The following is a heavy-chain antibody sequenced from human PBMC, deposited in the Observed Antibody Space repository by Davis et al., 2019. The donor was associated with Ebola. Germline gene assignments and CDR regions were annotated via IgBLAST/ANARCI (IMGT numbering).Heavy chain of an antibody. V-gene: IGHV1-2*02. D-gene: IGHD6-13*01. CDR1: GYTFTGYF. J-gene: IGHJ6*02. Sequence: ASVKVSCKASGYTFTGYFIHWVRQAPGQGLEWMGWINPNSGGTNYAQKFQGRVTITRNTSISTAYMELSSLRSEDTAVYYCARRRGIAPYYYGMDVWGQGTTVTVSS. CDR2: INPNSGGT. CDR3: ARRRGIAPYYYGMDV.